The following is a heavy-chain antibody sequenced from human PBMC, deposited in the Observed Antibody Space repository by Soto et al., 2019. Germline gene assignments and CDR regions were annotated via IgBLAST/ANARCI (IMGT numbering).Heavy chain of an antibody. CDR1: GYTFTSYY. Sequence: ASVKVSCKASGYTFTSYYMHWVRQAPGQGLEWMGIINPSGGSTSYAQKFQGRVAMTRDTSTSTVYMELSSLRSEDTAVYYCARVDRGGAYGMDVWGQGTTVTVSS. D-gene: IGHD3-10*01. CDR3: ARVDRGGAYGMDV. J-gene: IGHJ6*02. V-gene: IGHV1-46*01. CDR2: INPSGGST.